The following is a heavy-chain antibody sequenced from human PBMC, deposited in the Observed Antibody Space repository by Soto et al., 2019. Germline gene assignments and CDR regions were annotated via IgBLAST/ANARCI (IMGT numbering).Heavy chain of an antibody. CDR2: IYYSGST. V-gene: IGHV4-39*01. Sequence: SETLSLTCTVSGGSISSSSYYWGWIRQPPGKGLEWIGSIYYSGSTYYNPSLKSRVTISVDTSKNQFSLKLSSVTAADTAVYYCARGEAVAGPLNWFDPWGQGTLVTVS. CDR3: ARGEAVAGPLNWFDP. CDR1: GGSISSSSYY. J-gene: IGHJ5*02. D-gene: IGHD6-19*01.